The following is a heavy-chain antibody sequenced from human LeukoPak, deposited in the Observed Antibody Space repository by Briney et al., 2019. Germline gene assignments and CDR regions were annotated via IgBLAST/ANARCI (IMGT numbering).Heavy chain of an antibody. J-gene: IGHJ6*02. CDR3: ARVGSSSPSNYYGMDV. Sequence: ASVKVSCKASGYTLTSYGISWVRQAPGQGLEWMGWISAYNGNTNYAQKLQGRVTTTTETSTSTAYMELRSLRSDDTAVYYCARVGSSSPSNYYGMDVWGQGTTVTVSS. CDR1: GYTLTSYG. CDR2: ISAYNGNT. D-gene: IGHD6-13*01. V-gene: IGHV1-18*01.